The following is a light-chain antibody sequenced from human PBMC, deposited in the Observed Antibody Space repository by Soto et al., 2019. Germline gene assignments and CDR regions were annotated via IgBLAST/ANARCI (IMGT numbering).Light chain of an antibody. CDR3: SSFTTSSTGV. V-gene: IGLV2-14*01. CDR1: SSDVGNCNC. J-gene: IGLJ3*02. CDR2: EVS. Sequence: QSALTQPASVSGSPGQSITISCTGASSDVGNCNCVSWYQQHPGKAPKLMIYEVSNRPSGVSDRFSGSKAGNTASLTISGLQAEDEADYYCSSFTTSSTGVFGGGTKLTVL.